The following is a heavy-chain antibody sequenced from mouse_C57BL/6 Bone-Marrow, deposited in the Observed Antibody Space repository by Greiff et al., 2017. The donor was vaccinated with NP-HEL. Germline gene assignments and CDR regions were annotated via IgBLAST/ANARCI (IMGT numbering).Heavy chain of an antibody. Sequence: EVQGVESGGGLVKPGGSLKLSCAASGFTFSSYAMSWVRQTPEKRLEWVATISDGGSYTYYPDNVKGRFTFSVDNPTNNLYLQLIHLKSEATAMYYCARERRDYWFAYWGQGTMVTVSA. J-gene: IGHJ3*01. CDR2: ISDGGSYT. CDR1: GFTFSSYA. V-gene: IGHV5-4*01. D-gene: IGHD2-4*01. CDR3: ARERRDYWFAY.